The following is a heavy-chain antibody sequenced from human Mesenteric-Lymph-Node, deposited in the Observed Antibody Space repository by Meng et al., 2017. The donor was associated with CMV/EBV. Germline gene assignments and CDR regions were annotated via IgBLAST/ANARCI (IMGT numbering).Heavy chain of an antibody. CDR3: ARVSGSGSPITD. CDR1: GGSISSGGDS. D-gene: IGHD3-10*01. V-gene: IGHV4-30-2*01. Sequence: CAVSGGSISSGGDSWSWIRQPPGKGLEWIGFIYHSGSTHQNASLKSRVTISVDRSKNQFSLKLTSVTAADTAVYYCARVSGSGSPITDWGQGTLVTVSS. J-gene: IGHJ4*02. CDR2: IYHSGST.